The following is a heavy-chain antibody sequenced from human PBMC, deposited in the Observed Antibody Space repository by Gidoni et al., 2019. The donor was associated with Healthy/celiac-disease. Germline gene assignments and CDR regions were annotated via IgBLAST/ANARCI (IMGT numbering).Heavy chain of an antibody. CDR3: ARGYTVTKNWYFDL. Sequence: QVQLVQPGAEVKKPGSSVKVSGKASGATCSSYAISWVRQAPGQGLEWMGGIIPIFGTANYAQKFQGRVTITADESTSTAYMGLSSLGSEDTAVYYCARGYTVTKNWYFDLWGRGTLVTVSS. J-gene: IGHJ2*01. V-gene: IGHV1-69*01. CDR2: IIPIFGTA. CDR1: GATCSSYA. D-gene: IGHD4-17*01.